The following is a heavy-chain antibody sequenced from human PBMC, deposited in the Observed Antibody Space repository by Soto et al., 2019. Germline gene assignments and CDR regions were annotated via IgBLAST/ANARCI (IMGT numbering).Heavy chain of an antibody. D-gene: IGHD1-26*01. CDR1: GFTFSSYA. CDR2: ISWNSGSI. CDR3: AKDIMGATIPWADRSYGMDV. V-gene: IGHV3-9*01. Sequence: PGGSLRLSCAASGFTFSSYAMHWVRQAPGKGLEWVSGISWNSGSIGYADSVKGRFTISRDNAKNSLYLQMNSLRAEDTALYYCAKDIMGATIPWADRSYGMDVWGQGTTMTVYS. J-gene: IGHJ6*02.